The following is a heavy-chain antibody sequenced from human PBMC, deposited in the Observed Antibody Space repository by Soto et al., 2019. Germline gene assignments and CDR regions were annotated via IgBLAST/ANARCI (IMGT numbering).Heavy chain of an antibody. D-gene: IGHD3-10*01. CDR2: ISYDGINK. J-gene: IGHJ4*02. V-gene: IGHV3-30*03. CDR1: GFTFSSYG. CDR3: ALFGELSPTAY. Sequence: PGGSLRLSCAASGFTFSSYGMHWVRQAPGNGLEWVAVISYDGINKYYADSVKGRFTIYRDHYKNTLYLQMNSLRAEDTAVYYCALFGELSPTAYWGQGTLLTVTS.